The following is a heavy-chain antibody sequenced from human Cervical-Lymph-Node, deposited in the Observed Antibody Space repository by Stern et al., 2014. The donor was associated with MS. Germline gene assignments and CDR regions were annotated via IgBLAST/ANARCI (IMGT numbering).Heavy chain of an antibody. CDR3: AREVIDGVDHYYYYGMDV. Sequence: QVQLVQSGAEVKKPGASVKVSCKASGYTFTSYYMHWVRQAPGQGLEWMGIINPSGGSTSYAQKFQGRVTMTRDTSTSTVYMELSSLRSEDTAVYYCAREVIDGVDHYYYYGMDVWGQGTTVTVSS. D-gene: IGHD2-21*01. V-gene: IGHV1-46*01. CDR1: GYTFTSYY. CDR2: INPSGGST. J-gene: IGHJ6*02.